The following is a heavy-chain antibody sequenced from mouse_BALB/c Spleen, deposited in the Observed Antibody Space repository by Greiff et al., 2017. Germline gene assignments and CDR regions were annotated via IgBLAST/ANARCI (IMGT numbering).Heavy chain of an antibody. V-gene: IGHV1S137*01. CDR3: ARLGGLYYFDY. J-gene: IGHJ2*01. CDR1: GYTFTDYA. D-gene: IGHD6-1*01. Sequence: VQLQQSGAELVRPGVSVKISCKGSGYTFTDYAMHWVKQSHAKSLEWIGVISTYYGDASYNQKFKGKATMTVDKSSSTAYMELARLTSEDSAIYYCARLGGLYYFDYWGQGTTLTVAA. CDR2: ISTYYGDA.